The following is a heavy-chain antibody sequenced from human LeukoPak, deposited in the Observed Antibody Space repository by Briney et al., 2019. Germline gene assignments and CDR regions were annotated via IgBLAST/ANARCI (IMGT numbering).Heavy chain of an antibody. CDR3: ARHRIAPADDAFDI. D-gene: IGHD6-13*01. J-gene: IGHJ3*02. CDR1: GDSMSSYY. CDR2: IYYSGST. Sequence: SETLSLSCTVSGDSMSSYYWSWIRQPPGKGLEWIGYIYYSGSTYYNPSLKSRVAISVDTSKTLFSLKLSSVTAADTAVYYCARHRIAPADDAFDIWGRGTMVTVSS. V-gene: IGHV4-59*08.